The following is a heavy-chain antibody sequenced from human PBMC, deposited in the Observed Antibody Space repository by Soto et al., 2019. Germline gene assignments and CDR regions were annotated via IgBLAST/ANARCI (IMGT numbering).Heavy chain of an antibody. CDR2: ISYDGSNK. CDR1: GFTFSSYG. D-gene: IGHD3-22*01. CDR3: ASDSSGYLTLYYYYGMDV. Sequence: PGGSLRLSCAASGFTFSSYGMHWVRQAPGKGLEWVAVISYDGSNKYYADSVKGRFAISRDNSKNTLYLQMNSLRAEDTAVYYCASDSSGYLTLYYYYGMDVWGQGTTVTVSS. V-gene: IGHV3-30*03. J-gene: IGHJ6*02.